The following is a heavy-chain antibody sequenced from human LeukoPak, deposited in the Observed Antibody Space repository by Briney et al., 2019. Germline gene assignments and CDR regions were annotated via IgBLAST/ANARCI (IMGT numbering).Heavy chain of an antibody. D-gene: IGHD6-19*01. CDR3: ARVAAVAGADFDY. V-gene: IGHV3-74*01. CDR1: GFTFSSYW. CDR2: INSDASST. Sequence: GGSLRLSCAASGFTFSSYWMHCVRQAPGKGLLWVSRINSDASSTSYADSVKGRFTISRDNAKNTLYLQMNSLRAEDTAVYYCARVAAVAGADFDYWGQGTLVTVSS. J-gene: IGHJ4*02.